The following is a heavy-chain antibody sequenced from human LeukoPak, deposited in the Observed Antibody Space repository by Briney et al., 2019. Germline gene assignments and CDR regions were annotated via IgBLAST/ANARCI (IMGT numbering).Heavy chain of an antibody. Sequence: PGGSLRLSCAASGFTFSDYYMSWIRQAPGKGLEWVSYISSSGSTIYYADSVKGRFTISRDNAKNSLYLQMNSLRAEDTAVYYCAKVVGVRAARPNDAFDIWGQGTMVTVSS. CDR3: AKVVGVRAARPNDAFDI. CDR1: GFTFSDYY. CDR2: ISSSGSTI. D-gene: IGHD6-6*01. J-gene: IGHJ3*02. V-gene: IGHV3-11*01.